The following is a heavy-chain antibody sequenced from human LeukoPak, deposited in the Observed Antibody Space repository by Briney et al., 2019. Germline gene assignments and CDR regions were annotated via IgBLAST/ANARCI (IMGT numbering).Heavy chain of an antibody. CDR1: GFTFSSYW. V-gene: IGHV3-7*03. CDR2: IKQDGSEK. D-gene: IGHD3-9*01. J-gene: IGHJ4*02. Sequence: GGSLRLSCAASGFTFSSYWMSWVRQAPGKGLEWVANIKQDGSEKYYVGSVKGRFTISRDNAKNSLYLQMNSLRAEDTAVYYCARDLYDILTGYHFDYWGQGTLVTVSS. CDR3: ARDLYDILTGYHFDY.